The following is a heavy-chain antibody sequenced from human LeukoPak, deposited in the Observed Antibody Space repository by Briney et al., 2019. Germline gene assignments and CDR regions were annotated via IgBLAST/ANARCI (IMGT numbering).Heavy chain of an antibody. CDR1: GFTFSSYG. V-gene: IGHV3-30*02. CDR3: AKSMIVVVITKGGLDY. D-gene: IGHD3-22*01. J-gene: IGHJ4*02. Sequence: GGSLRLSCAASGFTFSSYGMHWVRQAPGKGLEWVAFIRYVGSNKYYADSVKGRFTISRDNSKNTLYLQMNSLRAEDTAVYYCAKSMIVVVITKGGLDYWGQGTLVTVSS. CDR2: IRYVGSNK.